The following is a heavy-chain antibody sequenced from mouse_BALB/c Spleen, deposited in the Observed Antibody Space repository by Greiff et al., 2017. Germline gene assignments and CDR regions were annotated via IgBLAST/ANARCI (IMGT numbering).Heavy chain of an antibody. D-gene: IGHD1-1*01. J-gene: IGHJ2*01. V-gene: IGHV5-6-2*01. CDR1: GFTFSSYY. CDR3: ARHYGYYFDY. CDR2: INSNGGST. Sequence: EVKLVESGGGLVKLGGSLKLSCAASGFTFSSYYMSWVRQTPEKRLELVAAINSNGGSTYYPDTVKGRFTISRDNAKNTLYLQMSSLKSEDTALYYCARHYGYYFDYWGQGTTLTVSS.